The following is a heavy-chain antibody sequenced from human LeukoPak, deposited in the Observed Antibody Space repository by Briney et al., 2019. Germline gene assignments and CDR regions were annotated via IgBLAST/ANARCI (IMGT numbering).Heavy chain of an antibody. J-gene: IGHJ6*03. D-gene: IGHD4-17*01. CDR3: AKEYGDYEVFDYYYYMDV. CDR1: GFTFSSYA. V-gene: IGHV3-23*01. Sequence: GGSLRLSCAPSGFTFSSYAMSWVRQAPGKGLEWVSAISGSGGSTYYADSVKGRFTISRDNSKNTLYLQMNSLRAEDTAVYYCAKEYGDYEVFDYYYYMDVWGKGTTVTVSS. CDR2: ISGSGGST.